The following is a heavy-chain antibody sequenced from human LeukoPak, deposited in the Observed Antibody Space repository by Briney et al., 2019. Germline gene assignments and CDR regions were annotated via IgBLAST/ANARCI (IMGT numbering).Heavy chain of an antibody. CDR3: ARNPPGIADY. Sequence: PSETLSLTCAVSGYSISSGYYWGWIRQPPGKGLEWIGSIYHSGSTYYNPSLKSRVTISVDTSKNQFSLKLSSVTAADTAVYCCARNPPGIADYWGQGTLVTVSS. V-gene: IGHV4-38-2*01. J-gene: IGHJ4*02. CDR1: GYSISSGYY. CDR2: IYHSGST. D-gene: IGHD6-13*01.